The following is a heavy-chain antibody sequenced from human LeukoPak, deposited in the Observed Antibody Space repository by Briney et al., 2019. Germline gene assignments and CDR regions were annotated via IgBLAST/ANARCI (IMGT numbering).Heavy chain of an antibody. J-gene: IGHJ5*02. D-gene: IGHD3-10*01. CDR3: AKDTYGSGSYINNWFDP. CDR1: GFTFDDYA. Sequence: GGSLRLSCAASGFTFDDYAMHWVRQAPGKGLEWVSGISWNSGSIGYADSVKGRFTISRDNAKNSLYLRMNSLRAEDTALYYCAKDTYGSGSYINNWFDPWGQGTLVTVSS. CDR2: ISWNSGSI. V-gene: IGHV3-9*01.